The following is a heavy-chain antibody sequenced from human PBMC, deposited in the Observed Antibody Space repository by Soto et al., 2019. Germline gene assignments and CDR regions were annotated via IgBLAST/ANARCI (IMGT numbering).Heavy chain of an antibody. CDR2: IIPIFGTA. CDR3: ASQDSSTPTYYFDY. V-gene: IGHV1-69*13. D-gene: IGHD6-13*01. CDR1: GGTFSSYA. J-gene: IGHJ4*02. Sequence: SVKVSCKASGGTFSSYAISCVRQAPGQGLEWMGGIIPIFGTANYAQKFQGRVTITADESTSTAYMELSSLRSEDTAVYYCASQDSSTPTYYFDYWGQGTLVTVSS.